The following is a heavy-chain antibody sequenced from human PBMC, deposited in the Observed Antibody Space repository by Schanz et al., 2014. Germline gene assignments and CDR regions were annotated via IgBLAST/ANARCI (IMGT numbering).Heavy chain of an antibody. CDR1: GYDFHIYA. J-gene: IGHJ4*02. V-gene: IGHV1-18*01. Sequence: QGQLVQSGPEVKEPGASVTVSCKASGYDFHIYAYSWVRQAPGQGPEFMGWISTFRNEDTNSAQRFQGRLTMTTDTSTSTAYMELRSLRSDDTAVYYCARGFDFWDRWGQGTLVTVSS. CDR3: ARGFDFWDR. D-gene: IGHD3-3*01. CDR2: ISTFRNEDT.